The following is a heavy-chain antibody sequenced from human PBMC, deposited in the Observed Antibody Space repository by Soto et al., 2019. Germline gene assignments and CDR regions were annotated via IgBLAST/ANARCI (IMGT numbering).Heavy chain of an antibody. CDR1: GLTFSSYA. D-gene: IGHD6-19*01. CDR3: AQGGSSGWYGPVDV. J-gene: IGHJ6*04. CDR2: ISGNGSST. Sequence: GGSLRLSCAASGLTFSSYAMSWVRQAPGKGLEWVSVISGNGSSTYYADSVKGRFTISRDNSKNTLYLQMNSLRAEDTAVYYCAQGGSSGWYGPVDVWGKGTTVTVSS. V-gene: IGHV3-23*01.